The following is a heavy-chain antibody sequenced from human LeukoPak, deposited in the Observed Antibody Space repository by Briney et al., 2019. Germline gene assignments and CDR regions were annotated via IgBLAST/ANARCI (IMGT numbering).Heavy chain of an antibody. J-gene: IGHJ3*02. CDR2: INPNSGGT. D-gene: IGHD3-3*01. CDR1: GYTFTGYY. Sequence: ASVKVSCKPSGYTFTGYYMHWVRQAPGQRLEWMGWINPNSGGTNYAQKFQGRVTMTRDTSISTASMELSRLRSEGTAVYYCASVTIFGVVIQGDAFDIWGQGTMVTVSS. CDR3: ASVTIFGVVIQGDAFDI. V-gene: IGHV1-2*02.